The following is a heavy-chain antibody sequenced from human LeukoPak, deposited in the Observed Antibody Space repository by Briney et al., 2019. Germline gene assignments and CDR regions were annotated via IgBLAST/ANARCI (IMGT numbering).Heavy chain of an antibody. CDR1: GFTFSSYG. CDR3: AKDPGLAVRGVIRYYYYYGMDV. CDR2: ISYDGSNK. D-gene: IGHD3-10*01. J-gene: IGHJ6*01. V-gene: IGHV3-30*18. Sequence: GGSLRLSCAASGFTFSSYGMHWVRQAPGKGLEWVAVISYDGSNKYYADSVKGRFTISRDNSKNTLYLQMNSLRAEDTAVYYCAKDPGLAVRGVIRYYYYYGMDVWGQGTTVTVSS.